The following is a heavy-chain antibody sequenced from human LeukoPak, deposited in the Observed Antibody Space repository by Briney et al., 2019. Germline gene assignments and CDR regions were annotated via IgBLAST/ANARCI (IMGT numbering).Heavy chain of an antibody. CDR1: GFTFSGYG. D-gene: IGHD5-12*01. CDR2: IWYDGSNK. Sequence: GGSLRLSCAASGFTFSGYGMHWVRQAPGKGLEWVAVIWYDGSNKYYVDSVKGRFTISRDNAKDTLYLQMNSLRAEDTAVYYCARAQHSGYERYQYYFDYWGQGTLVTVSS. J-gene: IGHJ4*02. V-gene: IGHV3-33*01. CDR3: ARAQHSGYERYQYYFDY.